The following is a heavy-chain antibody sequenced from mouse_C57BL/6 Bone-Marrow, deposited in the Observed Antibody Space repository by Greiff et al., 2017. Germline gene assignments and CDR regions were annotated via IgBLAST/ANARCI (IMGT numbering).Heavy chain of an antibody. Sequence: EVMLVESGEGLVKPGGSLKLSCAASGFTFSSYAMSWVRQTPEKRLEWVAYISSGGDYIYYADTVKGRFTISRDNARNTPYLQMSSLKSEDTAMYYCTRWRTGFDYWGQGTTLTVSS. J-gene: IGHJ2*01. D-gene: IGHD4-1*01. CDR2: ISSGGDYI. CDR3: TRWRTGFDY. CDR1: GFTFSSYA. V-gene: IGHV5-9-1*02.